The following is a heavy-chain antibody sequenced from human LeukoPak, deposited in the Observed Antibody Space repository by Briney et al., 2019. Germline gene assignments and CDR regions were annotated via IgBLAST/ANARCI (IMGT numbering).Heavy chain of an antibody. CDR1: GFTFSSYA. CDR3: AKPGRYYDSSGYYPFDY. D-gene: IGHD3-22*01. J-gene: IGHJ4*02. V-gene: IGHV3-23*01. CDR2: ISGSGDNT. Sequence: GGSLRLSCAASGFTFSSYAMSWVRQAPGKGLEWVSGISGSGDNTYYADSVKGRFTISRDNSKNTLYLQMNSLRAEDTAVYYCAKPGRYYDSSGYYPFDYWGQGTLVTVSS.